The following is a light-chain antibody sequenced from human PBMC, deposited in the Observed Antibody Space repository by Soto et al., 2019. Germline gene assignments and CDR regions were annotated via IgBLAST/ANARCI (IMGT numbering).Light chain of an antibody. CDR1: QDVSRF. CDR2: AAS. CDR3: QQLSSYVFT. Sequence: DIPLTQSPSFLSASVGERVTISCRASQDVSRFLAWYQQKPGKAPNLLIYAASTLQSGVPSRFSGSGSGTEFTLTVSSLQPEDFATYYCQQLSSYVFTFGPGTQVDIK. V-gene: IGKV1-9*01. J-gene: IGKJ3*01.